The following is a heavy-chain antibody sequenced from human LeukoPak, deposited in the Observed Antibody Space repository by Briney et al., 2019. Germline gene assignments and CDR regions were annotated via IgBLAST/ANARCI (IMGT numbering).Heavy chain of an antibody. J-gene: IGHJ4*02. Sequence: PSETLSLTCIVSGDSISSYYWTWIRQSAGKGLEWIGRIYTSGSANYNPSLKSRVTMSLDTSKNQCSLKLTSMTAADTAVYYCARGRSWFDYWGQGTLVTVSS. V-gene: IGHV4-4*07. CDR3: ARGRSWFDY. CDR1: GDSISSYY. CDR2: IYTSGSA.